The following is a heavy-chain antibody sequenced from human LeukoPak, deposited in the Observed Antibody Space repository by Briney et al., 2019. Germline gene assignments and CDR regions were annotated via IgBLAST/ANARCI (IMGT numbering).Heavy chain of an antibody. CDR3: ARRAASGRYFDY. CDR1: GFTFSDYY. V-gene: IGHV3-11*01. J-gene: IGHJ4*02. CDR2: ISSGTTT. D-gene: IGHD6-13*01. Sequence: GGSLRRSCAASGFTFSDYYMTWIRQAPGKGLEWVSYISSGTTTYYADSVKGRFTISRDNAGNSMYLQMSSLRAEGTAVYYCARRAASGRYFDYWGQGTPVTVSS.